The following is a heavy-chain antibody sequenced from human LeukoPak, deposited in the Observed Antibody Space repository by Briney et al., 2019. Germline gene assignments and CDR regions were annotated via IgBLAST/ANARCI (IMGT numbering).Heavy chain of an antibody. J-gene: IGHJ4*02. Sequence: PGGSLRLSCVASGFTVSSNYMSWVRQAPGKGLEWVSVIYSGGSTYYADSVKGRFTVSRDNSRNTLYLQMNSLRAEDTAVYYCARESGPRGYFDYWGRGTPVTVSS. D-gene: IGHD3-10*01. CDR1: GFTVSSNY. V-gene: IGHV3-66*01. CDR2: IYSGGST. CDR3: ARESGPRGYFDY.